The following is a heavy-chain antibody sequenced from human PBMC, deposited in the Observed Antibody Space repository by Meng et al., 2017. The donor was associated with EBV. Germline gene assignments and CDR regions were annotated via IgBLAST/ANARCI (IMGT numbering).Heavy chain of an antibody. V-gene: IGHV4-4*02. CDR2: IYHSGST. D-gene: IGHD3-22*01. CDR1: GGSISSSNW. CDR3: ARDRGGYYDSSGYYAD. J-gene: IGHJ4*02. Sequence: QVQLQESGPGRVTPSGTLSLNCAGSGGSISSSNWWSWVRQPPGKGLEWIGEIYHSGSTNYNPSLKSRVTISVDKSKNQFSLKLSSVTAADTAVYYCARDRGGYYDSSGYYADWGQGTLVTVSS.